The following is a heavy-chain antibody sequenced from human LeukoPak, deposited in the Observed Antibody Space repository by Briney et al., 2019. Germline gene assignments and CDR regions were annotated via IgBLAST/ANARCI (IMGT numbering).Heavy chain of an antibody. CDR3: ARGLLVRGVSHPNFDY. V-gene: IGHV3-66*01. CDR1: GFTVRSNY. J-gene: IGHJ4*02. D-gene: IGHD3-10*01. CDR2: IYSGGST. Sequence: GGSLRLSCAASGFTVRSNYMSRVRQAPGKGLEWVSVIYSGGSTYYADSVKGRFTIPRDKSKNTLYLQMNSLRAEDTAVYYCARGLLVRGVSHPNFDYWGQGTLVTVSS.